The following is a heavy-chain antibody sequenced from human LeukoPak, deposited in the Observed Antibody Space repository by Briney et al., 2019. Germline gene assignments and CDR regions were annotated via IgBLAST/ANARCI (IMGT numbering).Heavy chain of an antibody. J-gene: IGHJ4*02. CDR1: GGSVGSYSIYY. D-gene: IGHD3-22*01. CDR3: AMYNYDTSGFDY. CDR2: IYTGGST. Sequence: SETLSLTCSVSGGSVGSYSIYYWSWVRQPAGKGLEWIGRIYTGGSTSTSYNPSLKSRVSISVDKSKNHFSLTLRSVTAADTAVYYCAMYNYDTSGFDYWGQGTRVTVSS. V-gene: IGHV4-4*07.